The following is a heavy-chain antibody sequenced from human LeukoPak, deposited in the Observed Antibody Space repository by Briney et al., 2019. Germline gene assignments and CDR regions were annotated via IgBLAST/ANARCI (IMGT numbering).Heavy chain of an antibody. D-gene: IGHD3-10*01. V-gene: IGHV1-2*02. J-gene: IGHJ6*02. CDR3: ARDGSGSYYYYYGMDV. CDR2: INPNSGGT. CDR1: GYTFTGYY. Sequence: ASVKVSFKASGYTFTGYYMHWVRQAPGQGLEWMGWINPNSGGTNYAQKFQGRVTMTRDTSISTAYMELSRLRSDDTAVYYCARDGSGSYYYYYGMDVWGQGTTVTVSS.